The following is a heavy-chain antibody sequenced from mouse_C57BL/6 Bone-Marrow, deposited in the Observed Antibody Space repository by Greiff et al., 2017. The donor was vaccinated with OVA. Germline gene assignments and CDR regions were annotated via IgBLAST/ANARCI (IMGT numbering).Heavy chain of an antibody. D-gene: IGHD2-4*01. Sequence: EVQRVESGGGLVQPGGSMKLSCVASGFTFSNYWMNWVRQSPEKGLEWVAQIRLKSDNYATHYAESVKGRFTISRDDSKSSVYLQMNNLRAEDTGIYYCTGYDYPYYYAMDYWGQGTSVTVSS. CDR2: IRLKSDNYAT. J-gene: IGHJ4*01. V-gene: IGHV6-3*01. CDR1: GFTFSNYW. CDR3: TGYDYPYYYAMDY.